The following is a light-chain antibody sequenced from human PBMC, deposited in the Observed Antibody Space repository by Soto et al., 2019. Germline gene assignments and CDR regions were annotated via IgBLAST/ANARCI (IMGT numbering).Light chain of an antibody. CDR2: DVS. V-gene: IGLV2-14*03. J-gene: IGLJ1*01. CDR3: SSYTTSNTRQIV. CDR1: SSEVGGYNY. Sequence: QSVLTQPASVSGSPGQSITISCTGTSSEVGGYNYVSCYQHHPGKAPKLMIFDVSNRPSGVSNRFSGSKSGNTASLTISGLQPEDEADYYCSSYTTSNTRQIVFGTGTKVTVL.